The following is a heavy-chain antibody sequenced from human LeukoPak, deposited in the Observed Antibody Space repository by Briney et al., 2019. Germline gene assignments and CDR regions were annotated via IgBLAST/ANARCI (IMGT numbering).Heavy chain of an antibody. D-gene: IGHD1/OR15-1a*01. J-gene: IGHJ3*02. CDR3: ARDAPWAGTNAFDI. Sequence: GGSLRLSCAASGFTFSSYSMNWVRQAPGKGLEWVSSISSSSSYIYYADSVKGRFTISRNNAKNSLYLQMNSLRAEDTAVYYCARDAPWAGTNAFDIWGQGTMVTVSS. CDR2: ISSSSSYI. V-gene: IGHV3-21*01. CDR1: GFTFSSYS.